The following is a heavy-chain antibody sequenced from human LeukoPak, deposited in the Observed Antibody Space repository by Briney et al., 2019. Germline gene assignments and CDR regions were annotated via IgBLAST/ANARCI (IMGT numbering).Heavy chain of an antibody. CDR2: IWSDGNNK. CDR3: ARGQPGVAAAGNLDY. CDR1: GFTFSSYA. Sequence: GESLRLSCAASGFTFSSYAMHWVRQAPGKGLEWVAIIWSDGNNKYYADSVEGRFTISRDTSKNTLFLQMNSLRAEDTAVYYCARGQPGVAAAGNLDYWGQGTWSPSPQ. V-gene: IGHV3-33*01. J-gene: IGHJ4*02. D-gene: IGHD6-13*01.